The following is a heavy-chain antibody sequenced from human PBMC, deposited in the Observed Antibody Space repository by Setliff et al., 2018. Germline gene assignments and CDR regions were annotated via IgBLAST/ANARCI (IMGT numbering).Heavy chain of an antibody. Sequence: ASVKVSCKASGYIFRDYYIHWVRQAPGQGLEWMGWINPNSGGREYAEAFRGRVTMTGDTSIRTAFMELSGLTSDDTAVYYCAGPFDVGPYPRPIDGLDLWGRGTRVTVSS. J-gene: IGHJ3*01. V-gene: IGHV1-2*02. D-gene: IGHD3-9*01. CDR1: GYIFRDYY. CDR3: AGPFDVGPYPRPIDGLDL. CDR2: INPNSGGR.